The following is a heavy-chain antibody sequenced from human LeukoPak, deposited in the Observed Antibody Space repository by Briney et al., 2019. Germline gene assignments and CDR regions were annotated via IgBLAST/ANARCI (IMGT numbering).Heavy chain of an antibody. D-gene: IGHD4-23*01. V-gene: IGHV1-8*01. CDR2: MNPNSGNT. Sequence: ASVKVSCKASGYTFTSYDINWVRQATGQRLEWMGWMNPNSGNTGYAQKFQGRVTMTRNTSISTAYMELSSLRSEDTAVYYCARTIGYGGNSDYGMDVWGQGTTVTVSS. J-gene: IGHJ6*02. CDR3: ARTIGYGGNSDYGMDV. CDR1: GYTFTSYD.